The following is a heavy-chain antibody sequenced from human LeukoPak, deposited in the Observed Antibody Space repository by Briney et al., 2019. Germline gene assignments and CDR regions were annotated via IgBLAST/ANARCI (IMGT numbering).Heavy chain of an antibody. Sequence: PGGSLRLSCAAFGFTFSTYAMSWVRQAPGKGLEWVGRIKSKTHGGTTDYAAAVKGRFTISRDGSKSTLYLQMNSLKTEDTALYYCTTWNYDILTGYSIWGQGTLVTVSS. D-gene: IGHD3-9*01. CDR3: TTWNYDILTGYSI. CDR2: IKSKTHGGTT. CDR1: GFTFSTYA. J-gene: IGHJ4*02. V-gene: IGHV3-15*01.